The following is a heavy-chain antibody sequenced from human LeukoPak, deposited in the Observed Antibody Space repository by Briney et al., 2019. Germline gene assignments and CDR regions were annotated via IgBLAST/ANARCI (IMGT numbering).Heavy chain of an antibody. CDR1: GGTFRSYA. Sequence: SVKVSCKASGGTFRSYAISWVRQAPGQGLEWMGRIIPILGIANYAQKFQGRVTITADKSTSTAYMELSSLRSEDTAVYYCARDPSTNWYFDLWGRGTLVTVSS. V-gene: IGHV1-69*04. CDR3: ARDPSTNWYFDL. D-gene: IGHD1-1*01. CDR2: IIPILGIA. J-gene: IGHJ2*01.